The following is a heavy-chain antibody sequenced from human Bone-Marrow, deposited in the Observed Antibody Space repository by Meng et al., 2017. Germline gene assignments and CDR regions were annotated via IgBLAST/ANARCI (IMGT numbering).Heavy chain of an antibody. CDR3: ARMTVAGTYFDY. J-gene: IGHJ4*02. V-gene: IGHV3-33*01. D-gene: IGHD6-19*01. Sequence: GESLKISCAASGFTFSSYGMHWVRQAPGKGLEWVAVIWYDGSNKYYADSVKGRFTISRDNSKNTLYLQMNSLRVEDTAVYYCARMTVAGTYFDYWGQGTLVTVSS. CDR1: GFTFSSYG. CDR2: IWYDGSNK.